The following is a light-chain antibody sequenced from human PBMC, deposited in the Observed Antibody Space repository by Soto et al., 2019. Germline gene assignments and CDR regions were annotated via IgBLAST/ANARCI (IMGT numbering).Light chain of an antibody. J-gene: IGKJ5*01. CDR2: EAS. V-gene: IGKV1-5*03. Sequence: DIQMTQSPATLSASVAERFTITCRASQSISYWLAWHQQKLGKAPKLLIYEASNLKSGVPSRFSGSGSGTEFTLTISSLQPDDFATYYCQQYYSYSITFGQGTRLEIK. CDR3: QQYYSYSIT. CDR1: QSISYW.